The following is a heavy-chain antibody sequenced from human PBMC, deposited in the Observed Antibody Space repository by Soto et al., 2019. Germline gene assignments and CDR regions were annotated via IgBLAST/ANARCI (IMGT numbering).Heavy chain of an antibody. V-gene: IGHV3-30-3*01. CDR2: ISYDGSNK. CDR1: GFTFSSYA. Sequence: QVPLVESGGGVVQPGRSLRLSCAASGFTFSSYAMHWVRQAPGKGLEWVAVISYDGSNKYYADSVKGRFTISRDNSKNTLYLQMNSLRAEDTAVYYCARGGAYSNYPFDPWGQGTLVTVSS. CDR3: ARGGAYSNYPFDP. D-gene: IGHD4-4*01. J-gene: IGHJ5*02.